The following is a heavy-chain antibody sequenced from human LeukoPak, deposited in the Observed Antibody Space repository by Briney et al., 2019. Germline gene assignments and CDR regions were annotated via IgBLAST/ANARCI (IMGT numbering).Heavy chain of an antibody. J-gene: IGHJ6*02. V-gene: IGHV1-69*13. Sequence: GASVKVSCKASGGTFSSYAISWVRQAPGQGLEWMGGIIPIFGTANYAQKFQGRVTITADESTSTAYMELSSLRSEDTAVYYCARDAIFGVVTPRHYYYGMDVWGQGTTVTVSS. CDR2: IIPIFGTA. CDR3: ARDAIFGVVTPRHYYYGMDV. D-gene: IGHD3-3*01. CDR1: GGTFSSYA.